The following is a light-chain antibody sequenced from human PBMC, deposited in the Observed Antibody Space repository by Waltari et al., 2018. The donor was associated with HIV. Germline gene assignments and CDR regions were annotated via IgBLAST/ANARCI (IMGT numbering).Light chain of an antibody. J-gene: IGLJ2*01. CDR1: SSNIGAGFG. V-gene: IGLV1-40*01. CDR3: QSYDSSLSTAVV. CDR2: GYR. Sequence: QSVLTQPPSVSGAPGQRVTIPCTGSSSNIGAGFGVHWYQQLPGTAPKLPIYGYRNRPSGVPVRFSGSNAGTSASLAITGLQSEDEADYYCQSYDSSLSTAVVFGGGTKLTVL.